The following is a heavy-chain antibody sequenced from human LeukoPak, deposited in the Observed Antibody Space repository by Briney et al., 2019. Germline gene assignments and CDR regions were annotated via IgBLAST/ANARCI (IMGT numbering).Heavy chain of an antibody. CDR1: GLTFSSYA. CDR2: ISGSGGST. V-gene: IGHV3-23*01. Sequence: GGSLRLSCAVSGLTFSSYAMSWVRQAPGKGLEWVSGISGSGGSTYYADSVKGRFTISRDNSKKTLYLQMNSLRGEDTAVYYCASHMTTVTTGGDYWGQGTLVTVSS. J-gene: IGHJ4*02. CDR3: ASHMTTVTTGGDY. D-gene: IGHD4-17*01.